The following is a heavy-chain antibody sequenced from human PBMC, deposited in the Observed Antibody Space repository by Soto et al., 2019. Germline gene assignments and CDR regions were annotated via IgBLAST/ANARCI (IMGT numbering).Heavy chain of an antibody. J-gene: IGHJ4*02. V-gene: IGHV5-51*01. CDR1: GYNFRTFW. CDR3: QTGRNNGGEGYFDF. CDR2: IYPDDSET. D-gene: IGHD2-8*01. Sequence: GESLKISCSTSGYNFRTFWIGWLRQMPGKGLEWMGLIYPDDSETKYSPSFEGQVTMSSDSYISTTYLQWSSLQASDTAIYYCQTGRNNGGEGYFDFWGQGTLVTVSS.